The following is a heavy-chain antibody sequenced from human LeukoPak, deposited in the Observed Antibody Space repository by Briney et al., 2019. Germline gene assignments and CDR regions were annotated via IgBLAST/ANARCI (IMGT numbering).Heavy chain of an antibody. CDR1: GFTFSSYA. CDR3: ATGGSGSYYTY. CDR2: ISGGGGST. D-gene: IGHD1-26*01. J-gene: IGHJ4*02. V-gene: IGHV3-23*01. Sequence: GSLRLSCAASGFTFSSYAMSWVRQAPGKGLEWVSTISGGGGSTYYADSVKGRFTISRDNSINTLYLQMNSLRAEDTAVYYCATGGSGSYYTYWGQGTLVTVSS.